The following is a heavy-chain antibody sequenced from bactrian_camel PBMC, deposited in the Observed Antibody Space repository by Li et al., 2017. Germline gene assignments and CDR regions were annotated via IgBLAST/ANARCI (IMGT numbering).Heavy chain of an antibody. J-gene: IGHJ4*01. D-gene: IGHD3*01. V-gene: IGHV3S28*01. CDR1: GFTFGRYC. CDR2: FYPGDDSK. CDR3: AAEIWSRCSVEASRANY. Sequence: QLVESGGGSVQAGGSLTFSCAASGFTFGRYCMGWFRQGPGKEREGVATFYPGDDSKDYADSVKGRFTISTDTHRNTLFLQMNDLKPEDTGVYICAAEIWSRCSVEASRANYWGQGTQVTVS.